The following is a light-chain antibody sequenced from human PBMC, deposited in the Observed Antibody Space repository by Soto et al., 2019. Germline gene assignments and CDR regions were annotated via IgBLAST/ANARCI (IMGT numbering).Light chain of an antibody. J-gene: IGKJ2*01. CDR3: QQYYSTPYT. Sequence: DIVLTQSPDSLALSLGERATINCKSSQSVLYSSNNKNYLAWYQLKSGQPPKLLFYWASTRESGVPDRFSGSGSGTDFTLTISSLQAEDVAVYYCQQYYSTPYTFGQGTKLETK. CDR1: QSVLYSSNNKNY. V-gene: IGKV4-1*01. CDR2: WAS.